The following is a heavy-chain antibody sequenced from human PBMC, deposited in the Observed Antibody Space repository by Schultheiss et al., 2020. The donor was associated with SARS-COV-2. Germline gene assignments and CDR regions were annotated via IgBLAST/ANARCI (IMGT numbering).Heavy chain of an antibody. V-gene: IGHV3-74*01. CDR2: INSDGSST. J-gene: IGHJ4*02. CDR3: ARCAVWGSATPVSPLDY. CDR1: GFTFSSYW. D-gene: IGHD2-15*01. Sequence: GGSLRLSCAASGFTFSSYWMHWVRQAPGKGLVWVSRINSDGSSTSYADSVKGRFTISRDNAKNTLYLQMNSLRAEDTAVYYCARCAVWGSATPVSPLDYWGQGTLVTVSS.